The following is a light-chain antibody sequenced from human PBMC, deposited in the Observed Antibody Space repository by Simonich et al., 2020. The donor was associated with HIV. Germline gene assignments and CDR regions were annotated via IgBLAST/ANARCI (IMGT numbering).Light chain of an antibody. CDR1: QGISTY. V-gene: IGKV1-9*01. Sequence: EIEMTQSPSFLSASVGDRVTITCRASQGISTYLAWYQQKPGNAPKLLIYAASTLQSGVPSRFSGSGSGTEFTLTISSLQPEDFATYYCQQLNSYFGQGTRLEIK. CDR3: QQLNSY. CDR2: AAS. J-gene: IGKJ5*01.